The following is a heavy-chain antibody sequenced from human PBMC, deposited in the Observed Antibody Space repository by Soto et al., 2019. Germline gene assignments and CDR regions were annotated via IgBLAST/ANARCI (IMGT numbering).Heavy chain of an antibody. D-gene: IGHD2-8*01. CDR2: FDPEDGET. CDR3: ATDSAWTNGVCSDYYYGMDV. V-gene: IGHV1-24*01. Sequence: QVQLVQSGAEVKKPGASVKVSCKVSGYTLTELSMHWVRQAPGKGLEWMGGFDPEDGETIYAQKFQGRVTMTEDTSTDTAYMELSSLRYEDTAVYYCATDSAWTNGVCSDYYYGMDVWGQGTTVTVSS. CDR1: GYTLTELS. J-gene: IGHJ6*02.